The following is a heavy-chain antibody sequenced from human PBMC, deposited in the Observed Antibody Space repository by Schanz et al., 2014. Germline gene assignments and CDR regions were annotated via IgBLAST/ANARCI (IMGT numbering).Heavy chain of an antibody. V-gene: IGHV4-4*07. CDR1: GDSMKSHY. J-gene: IGHJ4*02. CDR3: ARVSRGGVFDF. CDR2: IFTGGSS. D-gene: IGHD3-3*01. Sequence: QVQLRESGPRLVKPSETLSLNCTVSGDSMKSHYWTWIRQPAGQGLEWVGRIFTGGSSDYNRSFNSRIPMSIDTSKKYLSLNLNSVTAADTAFYFCARVSRGGVFDFWGPGILVTVSS.